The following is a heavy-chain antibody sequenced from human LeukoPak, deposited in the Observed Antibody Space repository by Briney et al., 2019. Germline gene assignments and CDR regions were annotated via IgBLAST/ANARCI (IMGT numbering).Heavy chain of an antibody. Sequence: PSETLSLTCTVSGCSISRYYWSWIRQPAGKGLEWIGGIYTSGSTNYNPSLKSRVTMSVDTSKNQYPLKLSSVTAADTAVYYSARDQEDGMDVWGQGTTVTVSS. J-gene: IGHJ6*02. CDR3: ARDQEDGMDV. CDR2: IYTSGST. CDR1: GCSISRYY. V-gene: IGHV4-4*07.